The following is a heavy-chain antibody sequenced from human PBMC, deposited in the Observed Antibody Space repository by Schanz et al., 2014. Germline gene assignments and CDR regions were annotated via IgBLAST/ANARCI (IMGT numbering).Heavy chain of an antibody. CDR3: ARDKGGYYPFDY. Sequence: EVQLVESGGGLVQPGGSLRLSCAASGFTFSDSWMHWVRQAPGKGLVWVSRIDADGNSTSYADSVKGRFTISRDNAKNTLYLQLNSLRAEDTAVYYCARDKGGYYPFDYWGQGTLVTVSS. J-gene: IGHJ4*02. CDR1: GFTFSDSW. D-gene: IGHD3-3*01. CDR2: IDADGNST. V-gene: IGHV3-74*01.